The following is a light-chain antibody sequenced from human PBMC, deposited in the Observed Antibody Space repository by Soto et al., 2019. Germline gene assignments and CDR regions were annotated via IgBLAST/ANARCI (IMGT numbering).Light chain of an antibody. CDR1: SSNIGNNY. Sequence: QSVLTQPPSVSAAPGQTVTISCSGSSSNIGNNYVSWYQQLPGTAPKLLIYDNNNRPSGIPDRFSGSKSGTSATLGITGLQTGDEDDYYCGTWDSRLSDYYVFGTGTKLTVL. CDR3: GTWDSRLSDYYV. J-gene: IGLJ1*01. CDR2: DNN. V-gene: IGLV1-51*01.